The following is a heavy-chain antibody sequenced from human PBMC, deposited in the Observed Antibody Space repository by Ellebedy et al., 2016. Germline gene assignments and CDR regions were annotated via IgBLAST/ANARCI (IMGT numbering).Heavy chain of an antibody. CDR2: ISGSGRNT. Sequence: GESLKISXAASGLTLSRFAISWVRQAPGRGLEWVSGISGSGRNTYYADSVKGRFTISRDNAKNSLYLQVNSLRTEDTAVYYCVRDGGPLSQWELRGEWGQGILVTVSS. CDR3: VRDGGPLSQWELRGE. CDR1: GLTLSRFA. J-gene: IGHJ4*02. V-gene: IGHV3-21*01. D-gene: IGHD1-26*01.